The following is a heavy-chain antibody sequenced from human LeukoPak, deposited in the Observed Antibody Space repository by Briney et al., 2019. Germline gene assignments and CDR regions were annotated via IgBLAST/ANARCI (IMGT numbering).Heavy chain of an antibody. CDR1: GFTFSGSA. Sequence: GGSLRLSCAASGFTFSGSAMHWVRQASGKGLVWVGRIRSKANSYATAYAASVKGRFTISRDDSKNTAYLQMNSLKTEDTAVYYCTRLDYGGNYTPLDYWGQGTLVTVSS. D-gene: IGHD4/OR15-4a*01. CDR2: IRSKANSYAT. V-gene: IGHV3-73*01. CDR3: TRLDYGGNYTPLDY. J-gene: IGHJ4*02.